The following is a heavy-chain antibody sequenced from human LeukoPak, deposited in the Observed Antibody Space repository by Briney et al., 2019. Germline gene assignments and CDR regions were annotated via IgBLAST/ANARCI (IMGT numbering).Heavy chain of an antibody. CDR1: GFSISRDS. J-gene: IGHJ3*02. V-gene: IGHV3-48*04. D-gene: IGHD3-16*01. Sequence: GGSLRLSCTASGFSISRDSMNWVRQAPGKGLEWVSYISGSSSTIYYADSVRGRLTISRDNAKNSLYLQMNSLRAEDTAVYYCARDPPNMMNAFDIWGQGTMVTVSS. CDR3: ARDPPNMMNAFDI. CDR2: ISGSSSTI.